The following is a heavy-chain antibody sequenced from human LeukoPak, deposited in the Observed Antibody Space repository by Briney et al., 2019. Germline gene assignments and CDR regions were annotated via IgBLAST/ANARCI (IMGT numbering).Heavy chain of an antibody. CDR3: AKDLDYYGSGSDPVFDY. J-gene: IGHJ4*02. D-gene: IGHD3-10*01. V-gene: IGHV3-23*01. Sequence: PGGSLRLSCAASGFTFSSYSMSWVRQAPGKGLECVLAISGSGCSTYYADSVKGRFTISRDNSKNTLYLQMNSLRAEDTAVYYCAKDLDYYGSGSDPVFDYWGQGTLVTVSS. CDR1: GFTFSSYS. CDR2: ISGSGCST.